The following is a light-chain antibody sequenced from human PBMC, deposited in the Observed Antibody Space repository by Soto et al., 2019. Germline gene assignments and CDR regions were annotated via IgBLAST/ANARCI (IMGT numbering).Light chain of an antibody. J-gene: IGKJ4*01. CDR3: QPYNIWPLT. V-gene: IGKV3-15*01. Sequence: EVVMRQSPATLSASPGEGATLSCRASQGIGDTLAWYQHKPGQTPRLLIYDTSTRATGVPTRFSGSRSGAEFTLTINSLQSEDFAVYYCQPYNIWPLTFGGGTKVDIK. CDR2: DTS. CDR1: QGIGDT.